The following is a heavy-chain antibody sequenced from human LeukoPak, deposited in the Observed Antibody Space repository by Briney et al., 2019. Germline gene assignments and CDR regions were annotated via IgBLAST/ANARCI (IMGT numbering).Heavy chain of an antibody. J-gene: IGHJ4*02. CDR3: ARGLLGIDY. Sequence: PGGSLRLSCAASGLTFSSYWMHWVRQVPGKGLVWVSQINTDGSNTNYADSVKGRFTISRDNAKNTLYLQMNSLRAEDTAVYYCARGLLGIDYWGQGTLVTVSS. D-gene: IGHD2-8*02. CDR1: GLTFSSYW. V-gene: IGHV3-74*01. CDR2: INTDGSNT.